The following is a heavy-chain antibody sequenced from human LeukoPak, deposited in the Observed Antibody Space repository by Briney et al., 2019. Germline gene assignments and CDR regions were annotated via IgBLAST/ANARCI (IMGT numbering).Heavy chain of an antibody. CDR3: ARGALKWELPPIRARKSYYFDY. D-gene: IGHD1-26*01. J-gene: IGHJ4*02. CDR2: INHSGST. Sequence: SETLSLTCTVYGGSFSAFLWSWIRQPPGKGLEWIGEINHSGSTNYNPSLKSRVTISVDTSKNHFSLKLSSVTAADTAVYYCARGALKWELPPIRARKSYYFDYWGQGTLVTVSS. CDR1: GGSFSAFL. V-gene: IGHV4-34*01.